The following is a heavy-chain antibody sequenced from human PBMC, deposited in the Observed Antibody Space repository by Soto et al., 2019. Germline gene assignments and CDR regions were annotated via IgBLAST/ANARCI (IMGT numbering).Heavy chain of an antibody. J-gene: IGHJ4*02. Sequence: VASVKVSCKASGYTFSNHDINWVRQATGQGLEWMGWMSPNSGRTGYAQKFQGRVTMTRNTSSSTAYMELSSLRSDDTAVYYCARGKRYTNDFWGQGTLVSVFS. V-gene: IGHV1-8*01. D-gene: IGHD2-2*02. CDR1: GYTFSNHD. CDR2: MSPNSGRT. CDR3: ARGKRYTNDF.